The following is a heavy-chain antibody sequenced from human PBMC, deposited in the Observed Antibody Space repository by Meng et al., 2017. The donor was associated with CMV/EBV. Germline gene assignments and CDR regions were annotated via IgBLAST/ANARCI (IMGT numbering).Heavy chain of an antibody. CDR1: GFTFSNAW. Sequence: LSCAASGFTFSNAWMSWVRQAPGKGLEWVGRIKSKTDGGTTDYAAPVKGRFTISRDDSKNTLYLQMNSLKTEDTAVYYCTTREGTTVTTDWYFDLWGRGTLVTVSS. J-gene: IGHJ2*01. D-gene: IGHD4-11*01. CDR2: IKSKTDGGTT. CDR3: TTREGTTVTTDWYFDL. V-gene: IGHV3-15*01.